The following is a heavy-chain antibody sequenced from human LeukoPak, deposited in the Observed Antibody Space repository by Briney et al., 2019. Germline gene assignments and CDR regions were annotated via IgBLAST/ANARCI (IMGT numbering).Heavy chain of an antibody. CDR2: IWYDGSNK. D-gene: IGHD2-2*01. J-gene: IGHJ4*02. Sequence: PGGSLRLSCAASGFTVSSNYVTWVRQAPGKGLEWVAVIWYDGSNKYYADSVKGRFTISRDNSKNTLYLQMNSLRAEDTAVYYCAKANARGAIFDYWGQGTLVTVSS. V-gene: IGHV3-33*06. CDR1: GFTVSSNY. CDR3: AKANARGAIFDY.